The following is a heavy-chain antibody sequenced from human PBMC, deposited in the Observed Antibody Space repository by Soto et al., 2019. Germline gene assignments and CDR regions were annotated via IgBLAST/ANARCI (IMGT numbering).Heavy chain of an antibody. V-gene: IGHV3-23*01. CDR2: IGDSEGETT. J-gene: IGHJ5*01. D-gene: IGHD2-15*01. CDR1: GFTFSTYA. Sequence: EVQLLESGGGLVQPGGSLRLSCAASGFTFSTYAMTWVRQAPGKGPEWVSRIGDSEGETTHYADSVKGRFTISRGNAKNTLYLQMNGLGVEDTAIYFCARGFCGGGRCYDLDNWFDSWGQGTRVTVSS. CDR3: ARGFCGGGRCYDLDNWFDS.